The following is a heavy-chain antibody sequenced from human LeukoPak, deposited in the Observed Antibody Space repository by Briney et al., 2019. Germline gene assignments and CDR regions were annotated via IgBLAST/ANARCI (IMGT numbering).Heavy chain of an antibody. J-gene: IGHJ4*02. D-gene: IGHD3-3*01. V-gene: IGHV4-34*01. CDR3: ARGMGFWSGYVVY. CDR2: INHSGST. Sequence: SETLSLTCAVYGGSFSGYYWSWIRQPPGKGLEWIGEINHSGSTNYNPSLKSRVTISVDTSKNLFSLKLSSVTAADTAVYYCARGMGFWSGYVVYWGQGTLVTVSS. CDR1: GGSFSGYY.